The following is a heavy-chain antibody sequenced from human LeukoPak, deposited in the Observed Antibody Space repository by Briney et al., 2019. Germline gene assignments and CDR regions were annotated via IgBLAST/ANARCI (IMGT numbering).Heavy chain of an antibody. Sequence: SETLSLTCTVSGGSVSSGSYYWSWIRQHPCKGLEWIGYIYFRGSTNYNPSLKSRGTISVDTSKSQFSLKLSSVTAADTAVYYCAREHGGSCYYYGMDGWGQGTTVTVS. V-gene: IGHV4-61*01. CDR1: GGSVSSGSYY. D-gene: IGHD1-26*01. CDR3: AREHGGSCYYYGMDG. CDR2: IYFRGST. J-gene: IGHJ6*02.